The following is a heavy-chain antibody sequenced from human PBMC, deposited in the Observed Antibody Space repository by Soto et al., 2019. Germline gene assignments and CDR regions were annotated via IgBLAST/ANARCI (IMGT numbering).Heavy chain of an antibody. Sequence: GASVKVSCKASGYTFTSYGISWVRQAPGQGLEWMGWISAYNGNTNYAQKLQGRVTMTTDTSTSTAYMELRSLRSDDTAVYYCAREIDLLAVAGPGFDYWGQGTLVTVSS. D-gene: IGHD6-19*01. CDR2: ISAYNGNT. CDR3: AREIDLLAVAGPGFDY. J-gene: IGHJ4*02. CDR1: GYTFTSYG. V-gene: IGHV1-18*01.